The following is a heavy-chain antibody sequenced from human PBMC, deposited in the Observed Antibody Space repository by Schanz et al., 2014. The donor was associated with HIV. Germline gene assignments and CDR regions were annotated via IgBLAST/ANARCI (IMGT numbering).Heavy chain of an antibody. CDR1: GFTFRDSV. J-gene: IGHJ4*02. CDR2: ISSTSTYR. V-gene: IGHV3-23*04. Sequence: VQLVESGGNLVHPGGSLRLSCAASGFTFRDSVVSWVRQAPGKGLEWIASISSTSTYRFYAGSVKGRFTISRDNSEDTLYLQMNSLGVDDSAIYYCVKRGSEASSNTWFADSWGQGTLVTVSS. CDR3: VKRGSEASSNTWFADS. D-gene: IGHD3-10*01.